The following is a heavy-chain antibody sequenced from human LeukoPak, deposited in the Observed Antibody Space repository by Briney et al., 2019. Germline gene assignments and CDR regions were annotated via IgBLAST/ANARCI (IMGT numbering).Heavy chain of an antibody. CDR3: ARGQPYGNYNYFDS. Sequence: GASVKVSCKASGYTFSSYFIHWVRQAPGQGLEWIGRINPNTGYPNHAQNFQGRVTMTRDTSISTAYMELSRLTTDDTAVYFCARGQPYGNYNYFDSWGQGTLVTVSS. CDR1: GYTFSSYF. CDR2: INPNTGYP. J-gene: IGHJ5*01. D-gene: IGHD4-11*01. V-gene: IGHV1-2*06.